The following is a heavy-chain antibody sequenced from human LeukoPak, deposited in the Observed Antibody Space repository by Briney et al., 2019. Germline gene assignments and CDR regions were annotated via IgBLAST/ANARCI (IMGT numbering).Heavy chain of an antibody. J-gene: IGHJ4*02. CDR2: IYYRGST. V-gene: IGHV4-59*02. D-gene: IGHD6-13*01. CDR3: ARGLKGSSWYRLNFDY. Sequence: PSETLSLTCTVSGVSVSSYYWSWIRQPPGKGLEWIGCIYYRGSTNYSPSLKSRVTISDDTSKNQFSLKLSSVTAADTAVYYCARGLKGSSWYRLNFDYWGQGTLVTVSS. CDR1: GVSVSSYY.